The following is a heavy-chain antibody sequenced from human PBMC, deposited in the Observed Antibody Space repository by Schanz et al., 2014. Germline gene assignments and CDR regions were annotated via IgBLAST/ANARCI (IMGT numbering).Heavy chain of an antibody. V-gene: IGHV3-11*04. D-gene: IGHD5-18*01. J-gene: IGHJ4*02. CDR1: GFPFSDYF. Sequence: VQLLESGGGLVQPGGSLRLSCTASGFPFSDYFMAWIRQPPGRGLEWVSYIGNGGVTIYYADSVKGRFTISRDNAKNSLYLEMNSLRAEDTAVYYCVRVSFADPRLYRGMDRDIDYWGQGTLVTISS. CDR2: IGNGGVTI. CDR3: VRVSFADPRLYRGMDRDIDY.